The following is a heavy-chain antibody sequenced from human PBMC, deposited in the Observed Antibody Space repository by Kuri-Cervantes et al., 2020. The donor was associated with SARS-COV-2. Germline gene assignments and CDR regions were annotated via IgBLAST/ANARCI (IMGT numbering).Heavy chain of an antibody. CDR3: ARSGPGAISREDGALDI. D-gene: IGHD4/OR15-4a*01. J-gene: IGHJ3*02. Sequence: SVKVSCKASGDTFTYRFLHWVRQAPGQAPEWLGWITPFNGNTKYAQRFQDRVTITRDRSMNTAYMELSSLRSEDTAMYYCARSGPGAISREDGALDIWGQGTMVTVSS. CDR2: ITPFNGNT. V-gene: IGHV1-45*02. CDR1: GDTFTYRF.